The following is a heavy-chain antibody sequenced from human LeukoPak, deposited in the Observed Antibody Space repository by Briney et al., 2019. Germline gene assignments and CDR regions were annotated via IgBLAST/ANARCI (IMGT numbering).Heavy chain of an antibody. CDR2: ISIYNGNT. Sequence: ASVKVSCKASGYSFTSYGLSWVRQAPGQGLEWMGWISIYNGNTNYTQKLQGRLTMTRDTSTSTAYMELRSLRSDDTAVYYCARDVAVAGTAFDYWGQGTLVTVSS. D-gene: IGHD6-19*01. CDR3: ARDVAVAGTAFDY. CDR1: GYSFTSYG. V-gene: IGHV1-18*01. J-gene: IGHJ4*02.